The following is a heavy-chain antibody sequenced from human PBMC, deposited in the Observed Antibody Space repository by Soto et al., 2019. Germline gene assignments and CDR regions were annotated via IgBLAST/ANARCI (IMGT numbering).Heavy chain of an antibody. Sequence: PGGSLRLSCAASGFTFSSYAMHWVRQAPGKGLEWVAVISYDGSNKYYADSVKGRFTISRDNSKNTLYLQLNSLRAEDTAVYYCARQVDITRCFDDWGQGTLVTVSS. CDR1: GFTFSSYA. V-gene: IGHV3-30-3*01. CDR2: ISYDGSNK. D-gene: IGHD3-22*01. J-gene: IGHJ4*02. CDR3: ARQVDITRCFDD.